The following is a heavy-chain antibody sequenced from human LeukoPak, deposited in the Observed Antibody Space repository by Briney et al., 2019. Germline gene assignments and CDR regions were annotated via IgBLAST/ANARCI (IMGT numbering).Heavy chain of an antibody. Sequence: ASVKVSCKAFGYTFTSYHINWVRQATGQGLEWMGWISPNSGDTGFAQKFQGRVTMTRNTSITTAYMELSSLRSDDTAIYYCARGVAAGYDYWGQGTLVTVSS. J-gene: IGHJ4*02. CDR1: GYTFTSYH. D-gene: IGHD6-13*01. V-gene: IGHV1-8*01. CDR3: ARGVAAGYDY. CDR2: ISPNSGDT.